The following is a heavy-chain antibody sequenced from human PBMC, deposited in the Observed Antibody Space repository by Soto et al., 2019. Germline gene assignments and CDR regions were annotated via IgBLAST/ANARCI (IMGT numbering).Heavy chain of an antibody. V-gene: IGHV1-18*01. CDR1: GYAFTTYG. J-gene: IGHJ4*02. D-gene: IGHD1-1*01. CDR2: ISAHNGNT. CDR3: ARGRYGTY. Sequence: QVHLVQSGAEVKKPGASVKVSCKGSGYAFTTYGITWVRQAPGQGLEWMGWISAHNGNTYYAQKLQDRVTVTRDTSTSPAYMELRSLRSDDTAVYYCARGRYGTYWGQGSLVTVSS.